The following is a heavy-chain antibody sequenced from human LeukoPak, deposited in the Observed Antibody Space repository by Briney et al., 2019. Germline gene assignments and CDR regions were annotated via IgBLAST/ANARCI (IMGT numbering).Heavy chain of an antibody. CDR2: ISSNGGST. J-gene: IGHJ4*02. V-gene: IGHV3-64*01. CDR1: GFTFSSYA. CDR3: AGYDFWSGNFPHDY. D-gene: IGHD3/OR15-3a*01. Sequence: TGGSLRLSCAASGFTFSSYAMHWVRQAPGKGLEYVSAISSNGGSTYYANSVKGRFTISRDNSKNTLYLQMGSLRAEDMAVYYCAGYDFWSGNFPHDYWGQGTLVTVSS.